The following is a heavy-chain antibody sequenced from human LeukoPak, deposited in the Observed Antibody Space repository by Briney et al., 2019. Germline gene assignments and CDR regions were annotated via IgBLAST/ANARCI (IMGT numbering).Heavy chain of an antibody. V-gene: IGHV4-34*01. CDR3: ASYLRFLEWLSLYFDY. Sequence: PSETLSLTCAVYGGSFGGYYWGWIRQPPGKGLEWIGEINHSGSTNYNPSLKSRVTISVDTSKNQFSLKLSSVTAADTAVYYCASYLRFLEWLSLYFDYWGQGTLVTVSS. CDR1: GGSFGGYY. D-gene: IGHD3-3*01. CDR2: INHSGST. J-gene: IGHJ4*02.